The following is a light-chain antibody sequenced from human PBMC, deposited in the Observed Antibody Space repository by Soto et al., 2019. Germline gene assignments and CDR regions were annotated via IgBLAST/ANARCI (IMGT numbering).Light chain of an antibody. CDR2: AAS. CDR3: QQYSLRPLT. CDR1: QSVSSS. J-gene: IGKJ4*01. Sequence: EVVMTQSPATLSMSPGETATLSCRASQSVSSSLAWYQQKPGQAPRLLIYAASTRATGIPARFSGGGSGTDFTLIISSLQSEDFAVYYCQQYSLRPLTFGGGTKVDIK. V-gene: IGKV3-15*01.